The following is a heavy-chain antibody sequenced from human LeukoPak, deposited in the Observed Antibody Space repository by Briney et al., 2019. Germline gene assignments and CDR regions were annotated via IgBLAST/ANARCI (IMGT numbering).Heavy chain of an antibody. CDR1: GGSMSTYY. CDR3: AGMRITTPTVRTLDY. J-gene: IGHJ4*02. Sequence: PSETLSLTCTVSGGSMSTYYWTWIRQPPGKGLEWIGFIYYPGSTNYNPSLKSRVTISVDTSKNQFSLKLSSVTAADTAVYYCAGMRITTPTVRTLDYWGQGTLVTVSS. D-gene: IGHD1-14*01. CDR2: IYYPGST. V-gene: IGHV4-59*01.